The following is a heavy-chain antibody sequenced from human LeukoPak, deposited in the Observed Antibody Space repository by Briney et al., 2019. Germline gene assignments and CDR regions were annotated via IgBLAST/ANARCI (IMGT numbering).Heavy chain of an antibody. CDR2: ISGSGGGT. CDR1: GITLSNYG. CDR3: AKRGVLIRVFLVGFHKEANYFDS. J-gene: IGHJ4*02. V-gene: IGHV3-23*01. D-gene: IGHD3-10*01. Sequence: QPGGPLRLSCAVSGITLSNYGMSWVRQAPGKGLEWVADISGSGGGTHYADSVKGRFTISRDNSRNTLFLQMNSLRAEDTAVYFCAKRGVLIRVFLVGFHKEANYFDSWGQGALVTVSS.